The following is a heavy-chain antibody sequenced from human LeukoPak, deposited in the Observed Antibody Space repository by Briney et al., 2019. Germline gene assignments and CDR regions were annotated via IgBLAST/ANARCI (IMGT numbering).Heavy chain of an antibody. V-gene: IGHV3-7*01. CDR3: RRGHWDDHA. D-gene: IGHD7-27*01. J-gene: IGHJ5*02. CDR1: GFTFSSYE. CDR2: VTKDGGET. Sequence: GGSLRLSCAASGFTFSSYEMNWVRQAPGKGLEWVASVTKDGGETYYVDSAKGRFTISRDNAKNSVHLQMSSLRDQDTAVYWCRRGHWDDHAWGQGTLVTVSS.